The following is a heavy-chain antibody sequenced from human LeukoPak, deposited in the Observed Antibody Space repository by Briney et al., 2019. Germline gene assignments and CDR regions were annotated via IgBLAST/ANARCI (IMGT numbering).Heavy chain of an antibody. CDR1: GYTFTSHH. J-gene: IGHJ3*02. CDR3: ARENGHSVEPHDAFDI. CDR2: INPSGGST. D-gene: IGHD2-8*01. Sequence: GASVKVSCKASGYTFTSHHIHWVRQAPGQGHEWMGIINPSGGSTNYAQKFQGRVTITADESTSTAYMELSSLRSEDTAVYYCARENGHSVEPHDAFDIWGQGTMVTVSS. V-gene: IGHV1-46*01.